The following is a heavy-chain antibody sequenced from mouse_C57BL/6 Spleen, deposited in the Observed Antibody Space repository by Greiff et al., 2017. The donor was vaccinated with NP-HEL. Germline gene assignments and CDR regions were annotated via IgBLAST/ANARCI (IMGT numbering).Heavy chain of an antibody. V-gene: IGHV1-64*01. Sequence: QVQLQQPGAELVKPGASVKLSCKASGYTFTSYWMHWVKQRPGQGLEWIGMIHPNSGSTNYNEKFKSKATLTVDKSSSTAYMQLSSLTSEDSAVYYCARGDYYGSWWAMDYWGQGTSVTVSS. CDR2: IHPNSGST. D-gene: IGHD1-1*01. CDR3: ARGDYYGSWWAMDY. CDR1: GYTFTSYW. J-gene: IGHJ4*01.